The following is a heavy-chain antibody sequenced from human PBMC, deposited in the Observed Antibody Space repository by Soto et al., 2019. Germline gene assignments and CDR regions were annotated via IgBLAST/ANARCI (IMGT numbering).Heavy chain of an antibody. CDR2: IGTAGDT. D-gene: IGHD3-3*01. Sequence: QPGGSLRLSCAASGFTFSSYDMHWVRQATGKGLEWVSAIGTAGDTYYPGSVKGRFTISRENAKNSLYLQMNSLRAEDTAVYYCARSHTTYDFWSGYYVNYFDYWGQGTLVTGSS. CDR1: GFTFSSYD. V-gene: IGHV3-13*01. CDR3: ARSHTTYDFWSGYYVNYFDY. J-gene: IGHJ4*02.